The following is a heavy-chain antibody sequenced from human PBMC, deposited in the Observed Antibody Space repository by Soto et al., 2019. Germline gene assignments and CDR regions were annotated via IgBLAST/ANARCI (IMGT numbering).Heavy chain of an antibody. V-gene: IGHV4-61*01. Sequence: PSETLSLTCAVSGGSVGSRPYYWSWIRQPPGKGLEWIGYVAYTGTTNYNPSLKSRVTISVDTSKNQVSLKLTSVTAADTAVYYCASYRGALYFESWGPGILVTVSS. CDR2: VAYTGTT. J-gene: IGHJ4*02. CDR1: GGSVGSRPYY. CDR3: ASYRGALYFES. D-gene: IGHD3-16*01.